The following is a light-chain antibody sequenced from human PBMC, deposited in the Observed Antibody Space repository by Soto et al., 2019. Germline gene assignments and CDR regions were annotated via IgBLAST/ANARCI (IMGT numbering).Light chain of an antibody. V-gene: IGLV2-14*02. CDR1: SSDVGSYNL. CDR2: EGS. J-gene: IGLJ1*01. CDR3: SSYTSSSTLV. Sequence: QSALTQPASVSGSPGQSITISCTGTSSDVGSYNLVSWYQQHPGKAPKLMIYEGSKRPSGVSNRFSASKSGNTASLSISGLQAEDEADYYCSSYTSSSTLVFGTGTKLTVL.